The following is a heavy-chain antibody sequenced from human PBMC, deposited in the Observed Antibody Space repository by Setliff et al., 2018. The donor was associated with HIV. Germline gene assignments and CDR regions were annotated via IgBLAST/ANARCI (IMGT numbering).Heavy chain of an antibody. CDR3: AGEYSSSSPFEY. CDR1: GGSTSSGRYY. J-gene: IGHJ4*02. V-gene: IGHV4-61*02. D-gene: IGHD6-6*01. Sequence: SETLSLTCTVSGGSTSSGRYYWSWIRQPAGKGLEWIGRIYTSGNTNYNPSLKSRVTISVDTSKNQLSLNLTSVTAADTAVYYCAGEYSSSSPFEYWGRGTLVTVS. CDR2: IYTSGNT.